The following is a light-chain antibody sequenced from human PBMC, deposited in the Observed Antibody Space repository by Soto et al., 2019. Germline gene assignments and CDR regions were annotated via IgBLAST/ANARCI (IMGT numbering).Light chain of an antibody. CDR3: SSFAGSNNFPYV. V-gene: IGLV2-8*01. CDR2: EIN. CDR1: SSDVGAYDY. Sequence: QSALTQPPSVSWAPGQRVTISCTGTSSDVGAYDYVSWYQQHPGKAPKLMIYEINKRPSGVPVRFSGSKSGNTASLTVSGLQAEDEADYYCSSFAGSNNFPYVFGTGTKVTVL. J-gene: IGLJ1*01.